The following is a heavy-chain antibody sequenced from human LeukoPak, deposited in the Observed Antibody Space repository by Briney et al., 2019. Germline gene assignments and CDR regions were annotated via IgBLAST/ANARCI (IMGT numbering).Heavy chain of an antibody. J-gene: IGHJ3*02. Sequence: GGSLRLSCAASGFTVSSNYMSWVRQAPGKGLEWVSVIYSAGSIYYADSVEGRFTISRDNSKNTLYLQMNSLRAEDTAVYYCARDYGGDAFDIWGQGTMVTVSS. D-gene: IGHD4-23*01. CDR3: ARDYGGDAFDI. CDR2: IYSAGSI. V-gene: IGHV3-66*01. CDR1: GFTVSSNY.